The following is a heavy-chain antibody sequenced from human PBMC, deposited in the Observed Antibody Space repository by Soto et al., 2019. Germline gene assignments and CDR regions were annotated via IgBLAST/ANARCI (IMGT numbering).Heavy chain of an antibody. V-gene: IGHV1-69*13. CDR2: IIPIFGTA. Sequence: SVKVSCKASGGTFSSYAINWVRQAPGQGLEWMGGIIPIFGTANYAQKFQGRVTITAGESTSTAYMELSSLRSEDTAVYYCARPVEMATISRSYLFYWGQGTLVTVSS. CDR3: ARPVEMATISRSYLFY. D-gene: IGHD5-12*01. J-gene: IGHJ4*02. CDR1: GGTFSSYA.